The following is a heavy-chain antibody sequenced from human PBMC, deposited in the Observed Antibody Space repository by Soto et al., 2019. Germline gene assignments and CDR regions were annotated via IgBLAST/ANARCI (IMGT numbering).Heavy chain of an antibody. D-gene: IGHD3-3*01. Sequence: SETLSLTCAVSGASFSGSYWSWIRQPPGKGLEWIGYAYYSGTTVYNPSLKSRVSISVDTSKNHVSLRLKSVTAADTAVYYCAVWSALTQYYFDSWGHGKLVTVS. CDR2: AYYSGTT. CDR1: GASFSGSY. J-gene: IGHJ4*01. V-gene: IGHV4-59*13. CDR3: AVWSALTQYYFDS.